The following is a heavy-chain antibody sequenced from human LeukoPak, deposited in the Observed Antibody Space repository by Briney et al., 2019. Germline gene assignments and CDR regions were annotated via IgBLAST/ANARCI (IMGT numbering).Heavy chain of an antibody. CDR2: IYHTGST. CDR1: GYSISSGYY. CDR3: ASGGTAVVMALTYYFDT. D-gene: IGHD3-22*01. J-gene: IGHJ4*02. Sequence: PSETLSLTCAVSGYSISSGYYWGWIRQPPGKGLEWIGSIYHTGSTYYNPSLQSRVTISLDSPKNQFSLKLTSGTAADTAVYYCASGGTAVVMALTYYFDTWGQGTPVTVSS. V-gene: IGHV4-38-2*01.